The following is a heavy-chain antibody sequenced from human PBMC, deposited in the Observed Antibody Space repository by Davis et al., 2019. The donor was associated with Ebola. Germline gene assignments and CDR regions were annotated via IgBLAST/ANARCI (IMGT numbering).Heavy chain of an antibody. CDR2: ISASGTST. CDR3: ARISSGWSGYFDL. Sequence: GGSLRLSCAASGFTFTNHAMSWVRQAPGKGLEWVSVISASGTSTYNADSVKGRFSISRDNAKRTLYLQMNSLRAEDTAVYYCARISSGWSGYFDLWGRGTLVTVSS. D-gene: IGHD6-19*01. V-gene: IGHV3-23*01. J-gene: IGHJ2*01. CDR1: GFTFTNHA.